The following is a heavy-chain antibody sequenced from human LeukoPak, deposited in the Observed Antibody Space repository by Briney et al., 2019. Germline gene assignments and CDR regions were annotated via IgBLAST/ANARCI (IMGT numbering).Heavy chain of an antibody. V-gene: IGHV1-18*01. CDR2: ISAYNGNT. CDR3: ASLDYYGTEGY. CDR1: GYTFTSYG. D-gene: IGHD3-10*01. J-gene: IGHJ4*02. Sequence: ASVKVSCKPSGYTFTSYGISWVRQAPGQGREWMGWISAYNGNTNYAQKLQGRVTMTTDTSTSTAYMELRSLRSDDTAVYYCASLDYYGTEGYWGQGTLVTVSS.